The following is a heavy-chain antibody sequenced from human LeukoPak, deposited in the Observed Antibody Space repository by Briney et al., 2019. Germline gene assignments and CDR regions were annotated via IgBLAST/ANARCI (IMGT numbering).Heavy chain of an antibody. CDR2: IYDTGGTS. CDR1: GGSIRSYY. Sequence: NPSETLSPTCTVSGGSIRSYYWSWIRQPPGKGLEWIGYIYDTGGTSNHNPSLKRRVSISVDTSKSQFTLNLGFVTAADTAVYYCARGTQVRDGYNYGYYYGMDVWGQGITVTVSS. J-gene: IGHJ6*02. D-gene: IGHD5-24*01. CDR3: ARGTQVRDGYNYGYYYGMDV. V-gene: IGHV4-59*01.